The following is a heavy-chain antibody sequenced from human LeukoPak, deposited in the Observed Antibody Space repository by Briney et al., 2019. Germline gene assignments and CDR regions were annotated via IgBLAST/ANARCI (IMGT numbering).Heavy chain of an antibody. Sequence: SETLSLTCSVSGDSISSDYWSWIRQLAGKGLEWIGRIYTTGSTNYNPSLKSRVTMSVDMSKNQFSLKLSSVTAADTAVYYCARDFCSSTSCYIDYFDYWGQGTLVTVS. CDR3: ARDFCSSTSCYIDYFDY. D-gene: IGHD2-2*02. J-gene: IGHJ4*02. CDR1: GDSISSDY. CDR2: IYTTGST. V-gene: IGHV4-4*07.